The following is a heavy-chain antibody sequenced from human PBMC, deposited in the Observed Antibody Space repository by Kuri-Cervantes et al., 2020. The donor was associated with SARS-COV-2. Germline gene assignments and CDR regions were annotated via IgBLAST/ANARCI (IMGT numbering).Heavy chain of an antibody. Sequence: SVKVSCKASGGTFSSYAISWVRQAPGQGLEWMGGIIPIFGTANYAQKFQGRVTITTDESTSTAYMELSSLRSEDTAVYYCARGTPTALLGLSDLCFGYWGQGTLVTVSS. CDR1: GGTFSSYA. V-gene: IGHV1-69*05. CDR2: IIPIFGTA. CDR3: ARGTPTALLGLSDLCFGY. J-gene: IGHJ4*02. D-gene: IGHD2-15*01.